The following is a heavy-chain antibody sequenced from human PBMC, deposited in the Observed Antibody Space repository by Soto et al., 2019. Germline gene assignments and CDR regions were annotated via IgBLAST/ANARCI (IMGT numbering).Heavy chain of an antibody. CDR2: IIPIFGTA. Sequence: QVQLVQSGAEVKKPGSSVKVSCKASGGTFSSYAISWVRQAPGQGLEWMGGIIPIFGTANYAQKVQGRVTITADESTSTAYMELSSLRSEDTAVYYCARDLGGDTVRGMYYYYYGMDVWGQGTTVTVSS. D-gene: IGHD2-21*02. V-gene: IGHV1-69*01. J-gene: IGHJ6*02. CDR3: ARDLGGDTVRGMYYYYYGMDV. CDR1: GGTFSSYA.